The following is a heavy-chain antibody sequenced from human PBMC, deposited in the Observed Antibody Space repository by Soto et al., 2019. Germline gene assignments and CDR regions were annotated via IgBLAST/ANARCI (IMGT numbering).Heavy chain of an antibody. D-gene: IGHD4-17*01. CDR1: GFTFSNAW. CDR2: IKSKTDGGTT. V-gene: IGHV3-15*01. J-gene: IGHJ4*02. Sequence: GGSLRLSCAASGFTFSNAWMSWVRQAPGKGLEWVGRIKSKTDGGTTDYAAPVKGRFTISRDDSKNTLYLQMNSLKTEDTAVYYCTTAFPMTTVTMTINWGQGTLVTVSS. CDR3: TTAFPMTTVTMTIN.